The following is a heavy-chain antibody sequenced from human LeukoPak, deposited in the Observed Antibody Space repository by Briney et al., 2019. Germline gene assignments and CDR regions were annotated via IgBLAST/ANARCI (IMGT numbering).Heavy chain of an antibody. CDR3: AELGITMIGGV. CDR2: ISYDGSSK. J-gene: IGHJ6*04. Sequence: GGSLRLSCAASGFTFSSYVMHWVRQAPGKGLEWVAVISYDGSSKYYADSVKGRFTISRDNSKNTLYLQMNSLRAEDTAVYYCAELGITMIGGVWGKGTTVTIPS. D-gene: IGHD3-10*02. CDR1: GFTFSSYV. V-gene: IGHV3-30*04.